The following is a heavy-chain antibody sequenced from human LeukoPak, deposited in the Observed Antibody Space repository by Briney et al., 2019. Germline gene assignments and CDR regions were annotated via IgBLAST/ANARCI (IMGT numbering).Heavy chain of an antibody. J-gene: IGHJ4*02. CDR1: GFTFSSYS. D-gene: IGHD2-15*01. V-gene: IGHV3-21*01. CDR3: ARDGGCTGGSCYRRFDY. CDR2: ISSRSSYI. Sequence: GGSLRLSCAASGFTFSSYSMNWVRQAPGKGLEWVSSISSRSSYIYYADSMKGRFTISRDNAKNSLYLQMNSLRAEDTAVYYCARDGGCTGGSCYRRFDYWGQGTLVTVSS.